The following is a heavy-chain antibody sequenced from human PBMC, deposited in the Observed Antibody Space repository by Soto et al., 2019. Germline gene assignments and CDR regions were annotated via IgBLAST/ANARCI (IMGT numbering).Heavy chain of an antibody. CDR1: GFTFSSYW. V-gene: IGHV3-7*01. Sequence: GGSLRLSCAASGFTFSSYWMSWVRQAPGKGLEWVANIKQDGSEKYYVDSVKGRFTISRDNAKNSLYLQMNSLRAEDTAVYYCAREVRCSSSVWFDPWGQGTLVTVSS. CDR3: AREVRCSSSVWFDP. CDR2: IKQDGSEK. D-gene: IGHD6-6*01. J-gene: IGHJ5*02.